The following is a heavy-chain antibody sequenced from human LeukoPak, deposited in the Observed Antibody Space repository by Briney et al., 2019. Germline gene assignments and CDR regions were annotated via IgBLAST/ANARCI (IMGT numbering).Heavy chain of an antibody. CDR2: ISWNSGSI. D-gene: IGHD5-24*01. Sequence: PGRSLRLSCAASGFTFDDYAMHWVRQAPGKGLEWVSGISWNSGSIGYADSVKGQFTISRDNAKNSLYLQMNSLRAEDTALYYCAKDMTGPSGMATIPYFDYWGQGTLVTVSS. CDR1: GFTFDDYA. J-gene: IGHJ4*02. CDR3: AKDMTGPSGMATIPYFDY. V-gene: IGHV3-9*01.